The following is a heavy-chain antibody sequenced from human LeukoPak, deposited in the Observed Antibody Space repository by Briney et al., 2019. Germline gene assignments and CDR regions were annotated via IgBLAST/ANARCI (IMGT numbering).Heavy chain of an antibody. D-gene: IGHD3-22*01. CDR2: IIPIFGTA. J-gene: IGHJ2*01. CDR3: ARKGTYYYDSSGYSVEYFDL. Sequence: SVKVSCKASGGTFSSYAISWARQAPGQGLEWMGGIIPIFGTANYAQKFQGRVTITTDESTSTAYMELSSLRSEDTAVYYCARKGTYYYDSSGYSVEYFDLWGRGTLVTVSS. CDR1: GGTFSSYA. V-gene: IGHV1-69*05.